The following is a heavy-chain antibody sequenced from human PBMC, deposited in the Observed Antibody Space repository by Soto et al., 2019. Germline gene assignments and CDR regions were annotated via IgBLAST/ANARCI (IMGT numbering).Heavy chain of an antibody. J-gene: IGHJ2*01. CDR1: GFVFKNYE. D-gene: IGHD6-19*01. Sequence: PGGSLRLSCAASGFVFKNYEMNWVRQAPGKGLEWISYISNSGNTIYVADSMRGRFTISRDNAKNSLYLQMNSLRDEDTAVYYCARSSSGWVNWYFDLWGRGTLVTVSS. CDR2: ISNSGNTI. CDR3: ARSSSGWVNWYFDL. V-gene: IGHV3-48*03.